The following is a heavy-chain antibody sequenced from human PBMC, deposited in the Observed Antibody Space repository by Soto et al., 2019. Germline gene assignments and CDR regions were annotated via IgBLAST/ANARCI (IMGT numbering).Heavy chain of an antibody. J-gene: IGHJ6*02. CDR3: GRHLFSDV. CDR2: FSYTGTT. CDR1: GDSISNYY. D-gene: IGHD2-21*01. Sequence: SESLSLTCSVSGDSISNYYWNWIRQPPGKGLEWIGYFSYTGTTNYNPSLKSRVTISADTSNNRFFLKLISVTAAHTAVYYCGRHLFSDVWGQGTTVPVSS. V-gene: IGHV4-59*08.